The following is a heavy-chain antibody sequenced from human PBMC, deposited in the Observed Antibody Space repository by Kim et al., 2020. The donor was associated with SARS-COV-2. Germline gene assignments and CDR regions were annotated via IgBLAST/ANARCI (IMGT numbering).Heavy chain of an antibody. D-gene: IGHD4-17*01. CDR3: ARADTVTEYFDY. Sequence: SETLSLTCTVSGGSISSGGYYWSWIRQHPGKGLEWIGYIYYSGSTYYNPSLKSRVTISVDTSKNQFSLKLSSVTAADTAVYYCARADTVTEYFDYWGQGTLVTVSS. CDR1: GGSISSGGYY. V-gene: IGHV4-31*03. J-gene: IGHJ4*02. CDR2: IYYSGST.